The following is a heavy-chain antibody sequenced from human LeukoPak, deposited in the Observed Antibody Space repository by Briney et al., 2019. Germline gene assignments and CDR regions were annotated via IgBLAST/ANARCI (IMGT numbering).Heavy chain of an antibody. J-gene: IGHJ4*02. D-gene: IGHD6-13*01. V-gene: IGHV4-59*01. CDR2: IYYSGST. CDR3: ARYSSSCYGDY. Sequence: SKTLSLTGTVSVGSISSYYWSWIRQPPGKELEWIGYIYYSGSTNYNPSLKSRVTISVDTSKNQFSLKLSSVTAADTAVYYCARYSSSCYGDYWGQGTRVIVSS. CDR1: VGSISSYY.